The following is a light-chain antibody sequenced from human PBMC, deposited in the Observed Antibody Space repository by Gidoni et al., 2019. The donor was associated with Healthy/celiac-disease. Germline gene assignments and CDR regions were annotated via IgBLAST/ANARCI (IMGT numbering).Light chain of an antibody. CDR2: DAS. V-gene: IGKV3-11*01. CDR1: QSGSSY. J-gene: IGKJ4*01. CDR3: QQRSNWPLT. Sequence: EIVLTQSPATLSLSPGERAPLSFRDSQSGSSYLAWSQQKPGQAPRLLIYDASNRATGIPARFSGRGSGTDFNLTISSLEPEDFAVYYCQQRSNWPLTFGGGTKVEIK.